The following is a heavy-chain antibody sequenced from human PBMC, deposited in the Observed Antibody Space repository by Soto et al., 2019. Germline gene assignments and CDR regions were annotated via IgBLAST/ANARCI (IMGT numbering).Heavy chain of an antibody. CDR3: ARQFRGPFGVVVVRFGYYYYMDV. Sequence: QLQLQESGPGLVKPSETLSLTCTVSGGSISSSSYYWGWIRQPPGKGLEWIGSIYYSGSTYYNPSLESRVSVSVDTSKNQFSLKLSSVTAADTAVYYCARQFRGPFGVVVVRFGYYYYMDVWGKGTTVTVSS. CDR1: GGSISSSSYY. CDR2: IYYSGST. D-gene: IGHD2-15*01. V-gene: IGHV4-39*01. J-gene: IGHJ6*03.